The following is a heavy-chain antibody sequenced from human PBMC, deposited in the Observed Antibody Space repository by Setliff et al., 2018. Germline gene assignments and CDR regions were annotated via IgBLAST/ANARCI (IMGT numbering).Heavy chain of an antibody. J-gene: IGHJ3*02. CDR2: IIPIFGTA. Sequence: SVKVSCKASGGTFSSYAISWVRQAPGQGLEWMGGIIPIFGTANYAQKFQGRVTITTDESTSTAYMELSSLRSEDTAVYYCARATYYYDSSGYFLGAFDIWGQGTMVTVSS. CDR1: GGTFSSYA. D-gene: IGHD3-22*01. CDR3: ARATYYYDSSGYFLGAFDI. V-gene: IGHV1-69*05.